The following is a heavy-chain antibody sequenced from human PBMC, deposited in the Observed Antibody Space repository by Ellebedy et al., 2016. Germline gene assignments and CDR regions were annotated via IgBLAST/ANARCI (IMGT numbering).Heavy chain of an antibody. CDR3: ARGGGEGTMVPGVIRFFDY. J-gene: IGHJ4*02. V-gene: IGHV1-3*01. Sequence: ASVKVSCXASGYIFTNYGIHWVRQASGQRLEWMGWINAGNGNTKYSQKFQGRVTITRDTSATTAYMELSSLRSEDTTVYYCARGGGEGTMVPGVIRFFDYWGQGTLVTVSS. CDR2: INAGNGNT. D-gene: IGHD3-10*01. CDR1: GYIFTNYG.